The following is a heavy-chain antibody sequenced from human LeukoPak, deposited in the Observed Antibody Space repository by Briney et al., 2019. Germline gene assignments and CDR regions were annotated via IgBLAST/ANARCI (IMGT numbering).Heavy chain of an antibody. CDR3: ARAPGT. Sequence: SETLSLTCTVSGGSINSPYWTWIRQPPGKGLEWIGYIYYGGSTDYSPSLKSRATISLDTSKDQFSLHLTSVTAADTAVYYCARAPGTWGQGTLVTVSS. CDR2: IYYGGST. V-gene: IGHV4-59*08. J-gene: IGHJ5*02. CDR1: GGSINSPY.